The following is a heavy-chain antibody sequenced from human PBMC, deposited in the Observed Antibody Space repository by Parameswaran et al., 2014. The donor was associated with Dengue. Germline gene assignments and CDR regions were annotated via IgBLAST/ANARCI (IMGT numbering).Heavy chain of an antibody. V-gene: IGHV4-39*07. Sequence: WIRQPPGKGLEWIGSIYYSGSTYYNPSLKSRVTISVDTSKNQFSLKLSSVTAADTAVYYCARAPHRGEPSSWAFDIWGQGTMVTVSS. J-gene: IGHJ3*02. CDR2: IYYSGST. D-gene: IGHD3-16*01. CDR3: ARAPHRGEPSSWAFDI.